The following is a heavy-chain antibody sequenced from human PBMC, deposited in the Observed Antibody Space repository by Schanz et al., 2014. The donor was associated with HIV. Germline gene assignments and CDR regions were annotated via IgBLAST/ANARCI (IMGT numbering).Heavy chain of an antibody. V-gene: IGHV1-18*01. CDR1: GYIFTSNG. CDR2: ISAYNGKT. CDR3: ARMGYYDSHGYYYEFGMDV. J-gene: IGHJ6*02. Sequence: QVQLVQSGAEVKKPGASVKVSCKASGYIFTSNGISWVRQAPGQGLEWMGWISAYNGKTNYARKVQGRVTMTTDTSTTTAYMELRSLRSDDTAVYYCARMGYYDSHGYYYEFGMDVWGQGTTVTVSS. D-gene: IGHD3-22*01.